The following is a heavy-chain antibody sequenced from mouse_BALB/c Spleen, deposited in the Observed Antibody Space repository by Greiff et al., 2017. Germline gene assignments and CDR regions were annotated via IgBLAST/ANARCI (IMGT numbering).Heavy chain of an antibody. D-gene: IGHD1-1*01. Sequence: EVQVVESGGGLVQPGGSLKLSCAASGFTFSSYTMSWVRQTPEKRLEWVAYISNGGGSTYYPDTVKGRFTISRDNAKNTLYLQMSSLKSEDTAMYYCARQSTTVPFAYWGQGTLVTVSA. CDR3: ARQSTTVPFAY. J-gene: IGHJ3*01. CDR2: ISNGGGST. CDR1: GFTFSSYT. V-gene: IGHV5-12-2*01.